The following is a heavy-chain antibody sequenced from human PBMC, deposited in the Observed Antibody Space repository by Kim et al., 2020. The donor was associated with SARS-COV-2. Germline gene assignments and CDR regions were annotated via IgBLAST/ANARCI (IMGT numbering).Heavy chain of an antibody. Sequence: GGSLRLSCVASGMTVNDDYMSWLRQSPGRGLEWLSYISGNGHYIRYADSVKGRFTISRDNTNQSLFLQMNSLTAEDAAIYYCARGLPRLKLDPWGQGTLV. CDR2: ISGNGHYI. J-gene: IGHJ5*02. D-gene: IGHD2-21*02. V-gene: IGHV3-11*06. CDR3: ARGLPRLKLDP. CDR1: GMTVNDDY.